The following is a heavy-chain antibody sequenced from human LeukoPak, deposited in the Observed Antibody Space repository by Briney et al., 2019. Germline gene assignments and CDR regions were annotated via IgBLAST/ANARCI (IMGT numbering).Heavy chain of an antibody. D-gene: IGHD3-10*01. J-gene: IGHJ4*02. CDR3: ARSNYYGSGSYY. Sequence: SETLSLTCTVSGGSISSSSYYWGWIRQPPGKGLEWIGEIYHSGSTNYNPSLKSRVTISVDTSKNQFSLKLSSVTAADTAVYYCARSNYYGSGSYYWGQGTLVTVSS. CDR1: GGSISSSSYY. CDR2: IYHSGST. V-gene: IGHV4-39*07.